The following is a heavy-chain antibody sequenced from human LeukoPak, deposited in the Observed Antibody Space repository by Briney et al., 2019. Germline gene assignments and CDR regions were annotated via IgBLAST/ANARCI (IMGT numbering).Heavy chain of an antibody. Sequence: SVKVSCKASGGTFSSYAISWVRQAPGQGLAWMGRIIPILGIANYAQKFQGRVTITADKSTSTAYMELSSLRSEDTAVYYCARDYGDYVLDYWGQGTLVTVSS. V-gene: IGHV1-69*04. CDR3: ARDYGDYVLDY. D-gene: IGHD4-17*01. J-gene: IGHJ4*02. CDR1: GGTFSSYA. CDR2: IIPILGIA.